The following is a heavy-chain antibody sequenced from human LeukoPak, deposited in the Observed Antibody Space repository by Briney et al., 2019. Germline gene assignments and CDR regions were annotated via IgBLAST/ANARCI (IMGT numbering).Heavy chain of an antibody. V-gene: IGHV4-59*01. CDR3: ATHGIIRSRGYFDY. J-gene: IGHJ4*02. CDR1: GGSISSYY. CDR2: IYYSGST. Sequence: SETLSLTCTVSGGSISSYYWSWIRQPPGKGLEWIGYIYYSGSTNYNPSLKSRVTISVDTSKNQFSLKLSSVTAADTAVYYCATHGIIRSRGYFDYWGQGTLVTVSS. D-gene: IGHD3-3*01.